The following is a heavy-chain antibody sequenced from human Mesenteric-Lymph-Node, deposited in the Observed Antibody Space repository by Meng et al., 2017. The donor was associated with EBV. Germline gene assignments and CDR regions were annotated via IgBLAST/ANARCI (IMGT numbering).Heavy chain of an antibody. Sequence: QRQRAESGPGLLKPSGTLSLTFLGSGGPISSSNYYWGWIRQPPGKGLEWIGSIYYSGGVYYNLSLKSRATVSVDTSKNQFSLRLSSVTAADTAVYYCARHREGGGFEPIDYWGQGTLVTVSS. CDR3: ARHREGGGFEPIDY. J-gene: IGHJ4*02. CDR2: IYYSGGV. V-gene: IGHV4-39*01. CDR1: GGPISSSNYY. D-gene: IGHD3-16*01.